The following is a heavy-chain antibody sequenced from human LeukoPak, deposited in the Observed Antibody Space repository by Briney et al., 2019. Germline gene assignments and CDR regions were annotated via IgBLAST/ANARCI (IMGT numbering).Heavy chain of an antibody. V-gene: IGHV3-11*06. CDR1: GFTFSDYY. D-gene: IGHD3-10*01. J-gene: IGHJ4*02. CDR3: VRDAFGSFGEYNY. Sequence: GGSLRLSCAASGFTFSDYYMSWIRQAPGKGLEWVSYISSSSSYTNYADSVKGRFTISRDNSKNTVYLQMNSLRGEDTAVYYCVRDAFGSFGEYNYWGQGALVTVSS. CDR2: ISSSSSYT.